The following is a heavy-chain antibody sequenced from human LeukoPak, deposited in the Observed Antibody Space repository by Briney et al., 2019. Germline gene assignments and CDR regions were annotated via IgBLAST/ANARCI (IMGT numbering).Heavy chain of an antibody. V-gene: IGHV1-69*13. CDR3: ARPSASSGWYYLDY. CDR2: IIPIFGTA. CDR1: GYTFTSYY. Sequence: ASVKVSCKASGYTFTSYYMHWVRQAPGQGLEWMGGIIPIFGTANYAQKFQGRVTITADESTSTAYMELSSLRSEDTAVYYCARPSASSGWYYLDYWGQGTLVTVSS. J-gene: IGHJ4*02. D-gene: IGHD6-19*01.